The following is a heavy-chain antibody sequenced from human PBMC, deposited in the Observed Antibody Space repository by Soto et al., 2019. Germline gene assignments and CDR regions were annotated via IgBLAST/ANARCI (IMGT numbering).Heavy chain of an antibody. D-gene: IGHD5-12*01. J-gene: IGHJ6*02. CDR1: GGSISSGGYY. CDR3: ARVLGQWLNYYGMDV. V-gene: IGHV4-31*03. Sequence: QVQLQESGPGLVKPSQTLSLTCTVSGGSISSGGYYWSWIRQHPGKGLEWIGYIYYSGSTYYNPTLKSRVTISVDPSKNQFSRKLSSVTAADTAVYYCARVLGQWLNYYGMDVWGQGTTVTVSS. CDR2: IYYSGST.